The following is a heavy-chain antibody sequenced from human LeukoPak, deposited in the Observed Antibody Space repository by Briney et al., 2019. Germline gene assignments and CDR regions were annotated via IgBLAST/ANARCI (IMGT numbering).Heavy chain of an antibody. V-gene: IGHV1-18*01. J-gene: IGHJ4*02. CDR1: GYTFTSYD. CDR2: ISAYNGNT. CDR3: AKDMWRVRGVSDY. Sequence: ASVKVSCKTSGYTFTSYDISWVRQAPGQGLECMGWISAYNGNTDYAQKLQGRVTMTTDTSTSTAYMELRSLRSDDTAVYYCAKDMWRVRGVSDYWGQGTLVTVSS. D-gene: IGHD3-10*01.